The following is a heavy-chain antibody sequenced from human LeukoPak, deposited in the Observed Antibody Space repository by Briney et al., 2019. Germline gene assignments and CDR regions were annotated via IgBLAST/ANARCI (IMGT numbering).Heavy chain of an antibody. Sequence: GGSLRLSCAASGFTFSSYGMHWVRQAPGKRLEWVAVISYDGSNKYYADSVKGRFTISRDNSKNTLYLQMNSLRAEDTAVYYCAKRVTYDAFDIWGQGTMVTVSS. D-gene: IGHD2-21*02. CDR3: AKRVTYDAFDI. CDR1: GFTFSSYG. V-gene: IGHV3-30*18. J-gene: IGHJ3*02. CDR2: ISYDGSNK.